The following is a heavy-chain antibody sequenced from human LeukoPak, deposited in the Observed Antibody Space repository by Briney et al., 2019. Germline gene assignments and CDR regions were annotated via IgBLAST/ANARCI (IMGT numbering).Heavy chain of an antibody. V-gene: IGHV3-23*01. D-gene: IGHD2-15*01. CDR1: GFTFSTYS. J-gene: IGHJ4*02. CDR2: ISGSGDTK. Sequence: GGSLTLSCAASGFTFSTYSMTWIRQAPGKGLEWISVISGSGDTKYYADSVKGRFTISRDSSKNMLYLQMNSLRAEDTAVYYCAKLRSGWVVAASDYWGQGTLVTVSS. CDR3: AKLRSGWVVAASDY.